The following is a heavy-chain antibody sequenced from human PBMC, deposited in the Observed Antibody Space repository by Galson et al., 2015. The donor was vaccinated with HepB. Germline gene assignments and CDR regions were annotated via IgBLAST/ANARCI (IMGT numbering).Heavy chain of an antibody. V-gene: IGHV1-3*01. D-gene: IGHD3-16*02. J-gene: IGHJ6*02. Sequence: SVKVSCKASGYTFTSYAMHWVRQAPGQRLEWMGWINADNGNTKYSQKFQGRVTITRDTSASTAYMELSSLRSEDTAVYYCALGGDYVWGSYRPPYGMDVWGQGTTVTVSS. CDR1: GYTFTSYA. CDR2: INADNGNT. CDR3: ALGGDYVWGSYRPPYGMDV.